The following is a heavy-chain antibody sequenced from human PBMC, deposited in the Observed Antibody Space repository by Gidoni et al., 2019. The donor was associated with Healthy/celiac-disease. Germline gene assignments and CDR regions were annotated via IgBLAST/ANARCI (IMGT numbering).Heavy chain of an antibody. D-gene: IGHD3-10*01. Sequence: QVQLQEPGPGLVTPSETLSLTCPVPGGPISSYYWSWIRQPPGKGLEWIGYIYYSVSTNYNPSLKSRVTISVDTSKNQFSLKLGSVTAADTAVYYCASFPTMVRGVGMDAWGQGTTVTVSS. CDR3: ASFPTMVRGVGMDA. J-gene: IGHJ6*02. V-gene: IGHV4-59*01. CDR1: GGPISSYY. CDR2: IYYSVST.